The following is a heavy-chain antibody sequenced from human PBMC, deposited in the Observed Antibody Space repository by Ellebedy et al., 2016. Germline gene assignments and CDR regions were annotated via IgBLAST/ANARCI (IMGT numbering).Heavy chain of an antibody. D-gene: IGHD6-13*01. CDR1: AVTFSTFA. J-gene: IGHJ4*02. Sequence: GESLKISCAGSAVTFSTFAMHWVRQAPGKGLEWVAVISSDGTNKYYADSLKGRFSISRDNSKSTLYLQMSSLRPEDTAVYYCARGFTSSWYRGGIDYWGQGTLVSVAS. CDR2: ISSDGTNK. CDR3: ARGFTSSWYRGGIDY. V-gene: IGHV3-30-3*01.